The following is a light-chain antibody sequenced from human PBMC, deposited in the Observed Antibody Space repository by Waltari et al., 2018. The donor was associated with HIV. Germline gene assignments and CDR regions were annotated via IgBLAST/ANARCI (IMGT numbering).Light chain of an antibody. Sequence: QSALTQPASVSGSPGQSITISCTGTNSDVGSFNYFSWYQQHPGKAPKVIIYEVNNRPSGVSNHFSGSKSGYTASLTISGLRAEDEADYYCNSFSTSNTYVFGTGTRVTVL. CDR3: NSFSTSNTYV. J-gene: IGLJ1*01. CDR2: EVN. CDR1: NSDVGSFNY. V-gene: IGLV2-14*01.